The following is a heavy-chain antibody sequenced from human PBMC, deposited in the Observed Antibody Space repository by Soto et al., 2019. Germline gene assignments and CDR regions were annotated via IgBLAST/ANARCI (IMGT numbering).Heavy chain of an antibody. D-gene: IGHD3-10*01. Sequence: QVQLQESGPGLVKPSGTLSLTCAVSGGSISSSNWWSWVRQPPGKGLEWIGEIYHSGSTNYNPSPKSRVXXSXGXXKNQFSLKLSSVTAADTAVYYCARVSGFGELSFDPWGQGTLVTVSS. V-gene: IGHV4-4*02. CDR2: IYHSGST. CDR1: GGSISSSNW. J-gene: IGHJ5*02. CDR3: ARVSGFGELSFDP.